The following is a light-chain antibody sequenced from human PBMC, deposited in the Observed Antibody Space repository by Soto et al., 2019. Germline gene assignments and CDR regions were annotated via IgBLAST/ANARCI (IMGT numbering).Light chain of an antibody. Sequence: QSVLTQPPSASGTLGQRITISCSGSSSNIGDNPVNWYQQLPGAAPKLLIYINDQRPSGVPDQFSGSKSGTSASLAISGLQPEDEAHYYCAAWDDSLNALFGTGTKVTVL. CDR2: IND. V-gene: IGLV1-44*01. CDR1: SSNIGDNP. CDR3: AAWDDSLNAL. J-gene: IGLJ1*01.